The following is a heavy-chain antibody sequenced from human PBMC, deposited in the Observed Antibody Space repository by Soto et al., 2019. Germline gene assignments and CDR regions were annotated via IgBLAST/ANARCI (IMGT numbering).Heavy chain of an antibody. Sequence: PGGSLRLSCAASGFSFRGYAMSWVRQAPGKGLEWVSTISGSGDSTFYADSLKGRFTISRDNSKNTLYLQMSNLRAEDTAVYYCARGGARWPGYFDSWGQGALVTVSS. V-gene: IGHV3-23*01. CDR3: ARGGARWPGYFDS. CDR2: ISGSGDST. J-gene: IGHJ4*02. D-gene: IGHD2-15*01. CDR1: GFSFRGYA.